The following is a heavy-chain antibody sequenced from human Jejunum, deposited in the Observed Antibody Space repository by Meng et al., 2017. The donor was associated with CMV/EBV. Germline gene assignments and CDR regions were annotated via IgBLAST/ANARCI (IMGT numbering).Heavy chain of an antibody. D-gene: IGHD3-10*01. CDR3: ARTGGWFDP. Sequence: LTCTVSGGSISSSSYYWGWIRQPPGKGLEWIGSIYYSGSTYYNPSLKSRVTISVDTSKNQFSLKLSSVTAADTAVYYCARTGGWFDPWGQGTLVTVSS. CDR2: IYYSGST. CDR1: GGSISSSSYY. J-gene: IGHJ5*02. V-gene: IGHV4-39*01.